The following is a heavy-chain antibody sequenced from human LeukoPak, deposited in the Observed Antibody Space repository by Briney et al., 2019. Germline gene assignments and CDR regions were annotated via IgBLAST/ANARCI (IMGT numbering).Heavy chain of an antibody. J-gene: IGHJ4*02. CDR3: TTDKAYYDYVWGSYRYSY. Sequence: GGSLRLSCAASGFTFSNAWMSWVRQAPGKGLEWVGRIKSKTDGGTTDYAAPVKDRFTISRDDSKNTLYLQMNSLKTEDTAVYYCTTDKAYYDYVWGSYRYSYWGQGTLVTVSS. CDR1: GFTFSNAW. D-gene: IGHD3-16*02. CDR2: IKSKTDGGTT. V-gene: IGHV3-15*01.